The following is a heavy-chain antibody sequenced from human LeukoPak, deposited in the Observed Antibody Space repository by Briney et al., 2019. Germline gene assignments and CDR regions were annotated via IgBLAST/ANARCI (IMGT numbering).Heavy chain of an antibody. V-gene: IGHV3-9*01. CDR2: IDWNSGRI. J-gene: IGHJ4*02. Sequence: GGSLRLSCAASGFTFDGFAMHWVRQAPGKGLEWVSGIDWNSGRIGYADSVKGRFTISRHNAKNSLDLQMNSLRVEDTALYYCTKDVSAGGLDHWGQGTLVTVSS. CDR1: GFTFDGFA. D-gene: IGHD6-13*01. CDR3: TKDVSAGGLDH.